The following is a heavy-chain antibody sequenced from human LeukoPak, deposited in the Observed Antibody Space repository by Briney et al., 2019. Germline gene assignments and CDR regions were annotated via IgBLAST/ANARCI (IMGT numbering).Heavy chain of an antibody. CDR2: INPSGGST. CDR1: GYTFTSYY. J-gene: IGHJ4*02. D-gene: IGHD3-3*01. V-gene: IGHV1-46*01. CDR3: ARDNSRDYDFWSGPGDY. Sequence: ASVKVSCKASGYTFTSYYMHWVRQAPGQGLEWMGIINPSGGSTSYAQKFQGRVTMTRDTSTSTVYMELSSLRSEDTAVYYCARDNSRDYDFWSGPGDYWGQGTLVTVSS.